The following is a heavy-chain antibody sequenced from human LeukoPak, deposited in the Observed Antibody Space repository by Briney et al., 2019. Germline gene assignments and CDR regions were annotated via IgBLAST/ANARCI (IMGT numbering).Heavy chain of an antibody. D-gene: IGHD2/OR15-2a*01. CDR2: ISWDGGST. V-gene: IGHV3-43*01. CDR3: AGGNRDHDAFDI. CDR1: GFNFDDYT. Sequence: GGSLRLSCEASGFNFDDYTMHWVRQAPGKGLEWVSLISWDGGSTYYADSVKGRFTISRDNAKNSLYLQMNSLRAEDTAVYYCAGGNRDHDAFDIWGQGTMVTVSS. J-gene: IGHJ3*02.